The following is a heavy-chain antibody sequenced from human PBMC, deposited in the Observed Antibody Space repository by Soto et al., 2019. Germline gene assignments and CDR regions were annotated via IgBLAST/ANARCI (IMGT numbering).Heavy chain of an antibody. CDR3: VRDGTKTLRDWFDP. V-gene: IGHV4-30-4*01. J-gene: IGHJ5*02. D-gene: IGHD1-1*01. Sequence: PSETLSLTCSVSGGSISSGYYYWSWIRQPPGKGLEWIGNIYYSGNTYYNPSLKSRLIISIDTSKNQFSLKVGSVTAADTAVYYCVRDGTKTLRDWFDPWGQGISVTVSS. CDR1: GGSISSGYYY. CDR2: IYYSGNT.